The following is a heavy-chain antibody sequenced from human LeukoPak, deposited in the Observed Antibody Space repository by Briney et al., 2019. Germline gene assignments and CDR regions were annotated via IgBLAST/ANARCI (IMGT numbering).Heavy chain of an antibody. J-gene: IGHJ6*03. V-gene: IGHV3-21*01. D-gene: IGHD6-13*01. CDR2: ISSSSSLI. CDR1: GFTFSYYS. Sequence: GGSLRLSCAASGFTFSYYSMNWVRQAPGRGLEWVSCISSSSSLIFYSDSVRGRFTISRDNAKNLLYLHMNSLRVEDTAVYYCAKVDRGDYSSSPVPYYNYYMNVWGKGTTVAVSS. CDR3: AKVDRGDYSSSPVPYYNYYMNV.